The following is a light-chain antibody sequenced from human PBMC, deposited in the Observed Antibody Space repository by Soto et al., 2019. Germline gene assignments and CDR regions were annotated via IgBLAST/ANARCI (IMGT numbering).Light chain of an antibody. Sequence: DIVLTPPPLSLPVTPGAPASISCRSSQSLLHSNGYNYLDRYLQKPGQSPQVLIYLASSRDPGVPDRFSDSESGTDFTVKMTRVEAENVGNYYVVQGGQIAHTFGGGTKLEIK. CDR1: QSLLHSNGYNY. CDR2: LAS. J-gene: IGKJ2*01. CDR3: VQGGQIAHT. V-gene: IGKV2-28*01.